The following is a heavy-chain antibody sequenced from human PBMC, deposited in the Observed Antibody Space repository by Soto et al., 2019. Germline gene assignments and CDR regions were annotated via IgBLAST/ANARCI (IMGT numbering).Heavy chain of an antibody. D-gene: IGHD2-2*01. CDR3: ARGPRRINTACSNDYYHFGLDV. CDR1: GGSFSGYY. J-gene: IGHJ6*02. CDR2: INHSGRT. V-gene: IGHV4-34*01. Sequence: QVQLQQWGAGLLKPSETLSLTCDVNGGSFSGYYWSRIRQPPGRGLEWIGEINHSGRTNLNPSLKSRVNTSVDTSKNHFSLRLSSVTAADTAVYYCARGPRRINTACSNDYYHFGLDVWGQGTTVTVSS.